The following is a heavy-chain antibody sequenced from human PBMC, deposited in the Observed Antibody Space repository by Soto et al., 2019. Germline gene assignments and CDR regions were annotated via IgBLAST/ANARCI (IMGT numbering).Heavy chain of an antibody. J-gene: IGHJ4*02. CDR3: IAEAQIVATN. CDR1: GGSISSSSYY. CDR2: IYYSGST. D-gene: IGHD5-12*01. V-gene: IGHV4-39*01. Sequence: TSETLSLTCTVSGGSISSSSYYWGWIRQPPGKGLEWIGSIYYSGSTYYNPSLKSRVTISVDTSKNQFSLKLSSVAAADTAVYYCIAEAQIVATNWGQGTLVTVSS.